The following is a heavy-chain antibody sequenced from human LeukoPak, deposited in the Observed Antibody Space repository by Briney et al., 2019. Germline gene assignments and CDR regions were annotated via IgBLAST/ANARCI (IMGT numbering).Heavy chain of an antibody. D-gene: IGHD1-7*01. CDR2: ISSSSTI. V-gene: IGHV3-48*04. Sequence: GGSLRLSCAASGFTFSSYSMNWVRQAPGKGLEWVSYISSSSTIYYADSVKGRFTISRDNAKNSLYLQMNSLRAEDTAMYYCARGWNSDYFDYWGQGTLVTVSS. J-gene: IGHJ4*02. CDR1: GFTFSSYS. CDR3: ARGWNSDYFDY.